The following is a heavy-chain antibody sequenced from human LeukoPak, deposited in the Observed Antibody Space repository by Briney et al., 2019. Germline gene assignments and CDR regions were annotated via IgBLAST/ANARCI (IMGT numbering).Heavy chain of an antibody. CDR3: ARTGWLQSDPFDS. Sequence: ASVKVSCKASGYIFTTYGINWVRQAPGQGLEWMGWISPSNGNTLYAESLQGRITMTTDTSTTTAYMELRSLISADTAVYYCARTGWLQSDPFDSWGQGTLVTVSS. J-gene: IGHJ4*02. V-gene: IGHV1-18*01. CDR1: GYIFTTYG. D-gene: IGHD5-24*01. CDR2: ISPSNGNT.